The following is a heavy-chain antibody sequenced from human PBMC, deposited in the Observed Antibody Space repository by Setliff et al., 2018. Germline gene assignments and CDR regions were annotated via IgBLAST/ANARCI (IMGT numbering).Heavy chain of an antibody. D-gene: IGHD3-10*01. J-gene: IGHJ4*02. V-gene: IGHV3-48*04. CDR3: ARDPRDGSSSPMADN. Sequence: PGGSLRLSCAASGFTFDIYTISWVRQAPGKGLEWISYISSTGYTKYYGDSVKGRFTVSRDNAKTTLYLQMNSLRVEETAVYFCARDPRDGSSSPMADNWGQGTLVTVSS. CDR1: GFTFDIYT. CDR2: ISSTGYTK.